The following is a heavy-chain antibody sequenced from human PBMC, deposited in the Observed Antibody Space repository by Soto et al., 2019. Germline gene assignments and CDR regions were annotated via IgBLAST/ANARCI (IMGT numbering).Heavy chain of an antibody. V-gene: IGHV3-15*07. CDR2: ITTRDAGETM. Sequence: EVQLVDPGGGLVKPGGSLRLSCEASGLSVSNAWMNWVRQAPGKGLEWVGRITTRDAGETMNYAAAVKGRFTISRDDSKTTLYLQMISLKTKDTAVYYCTTGSVEGFWGQGTTVTVSS. D-gene: IGHD2-15*01. CDR1: GLSVSNAW. CDR3: TTGSVEGF. J-gene: IGHJ6*02.